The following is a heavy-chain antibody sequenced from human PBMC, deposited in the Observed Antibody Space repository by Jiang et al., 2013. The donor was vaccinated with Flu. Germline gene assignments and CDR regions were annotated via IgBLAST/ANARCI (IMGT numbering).Heavy chain of an antibody. J-gene: IGHJ4*02. Sequence: GPGLVKPSETLSLTCTVSGGSISSGSYYWSWIRQPAGKGLEWIGRIYTSGSTNYNPSLKSRVTISVDTSKNQFSLKLSSVTAADTAVYYCARGNSPPLVGATTGYFDYWGQGTLVTVSS. CDR2: IYTSGST. CDR1: GGSISSGSYY. D-gene: IGHD1-26*01. V-gene: IGHV4-61*02. CDR3: ARGNSPPLVGATTGYFDY.